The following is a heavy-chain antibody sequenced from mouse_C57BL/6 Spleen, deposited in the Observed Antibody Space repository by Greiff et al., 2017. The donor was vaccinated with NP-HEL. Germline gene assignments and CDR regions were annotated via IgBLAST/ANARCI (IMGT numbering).Heavy chain of an antibody. V-gene: IGHV1-7*01. CDR2: INPSSGYT. Sequence: QVQLQQSGAELAKPGASVKLSCKASGYTFTSYWMHWVKQRPGQGLEWIGYINPSSGYTKYNQKFKDKATLTADKSSSTAYMQLSSLTYEDSAVYYCARCYDGYYWDFDYWGQGTTLTVSS. D-gene: IGHD2-3*01. CDR3: ARCYDGYYWDFDY. J-gene: IGHJ2*01. CDR1: GYTFTSYW.